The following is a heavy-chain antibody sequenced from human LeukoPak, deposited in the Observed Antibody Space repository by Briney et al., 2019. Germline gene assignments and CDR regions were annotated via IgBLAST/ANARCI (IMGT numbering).Heavy chain of an antibody. Sequence: EASVKVSCKASGYTFTSYGISWVRQAPGQGLEWMGWISAYNGNTNHAQKLQGRVTMATDTPTSTAYMELRSLRSDDTAVYYCARRGYVSGTYYPTDDAFDIWGQGTMVTVSS. CDR2: ISAYNGNT. V-gene: IGHV1-18*01. CDR1: GYTFTSYG. CDR3: ARRGYVSGTYYPTDDAFDI. J-gene: IGHJ3*02. D-gene: IGHD3-10*01.